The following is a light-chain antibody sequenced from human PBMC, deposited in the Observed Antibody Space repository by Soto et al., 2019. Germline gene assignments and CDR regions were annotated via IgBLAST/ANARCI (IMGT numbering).Light chain of an antibody. Sequence: SYPMTQPPSASLATGQAARLTCAGNTLASKTVHWYQQKPGQAPVLVVYDDSDRPSGIPERFSGSNSGSTATLTISTVEAGDEADYYCQVWDSTSDHRYVFGTGTKVTVL. J-gene: IGLJ1*01. CDR2: DDS. CDR3: QVWDSTSDHRYV. V-gene: IGLV3-21*02. CDR1: TLASKT.